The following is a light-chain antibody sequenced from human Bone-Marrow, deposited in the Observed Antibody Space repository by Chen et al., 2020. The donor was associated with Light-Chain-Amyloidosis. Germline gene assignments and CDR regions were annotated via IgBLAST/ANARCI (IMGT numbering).Light chain of an antibody. Sequence: NFMLTQPHSVSQSPGKTVIISCTRRSGSIATNYLQWYQQRPGSSPTTVIDEDDQRPYGVPDRFSGSIDRSSNSASLTISGLKTEDEADYYCQSYQGSSQGVFGGGTKLTVL. CDR1: SGSIATNY. V-gene: IGLV6-57*01. CDR2: EDD. CDR3: QSYQGSSQGV. J-gene: IGLJ3*02.